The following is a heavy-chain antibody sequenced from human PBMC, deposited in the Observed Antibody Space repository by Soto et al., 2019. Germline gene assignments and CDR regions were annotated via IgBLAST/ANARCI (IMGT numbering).Heavy chain of an antibody. V-gene: IGHV4-39*01. CDR2: IYYSGST. CDR3: ARLRTSAGDYFDY. Sequence: SETLSLTCTVSGGSISSSSYYWGWIRQPPGKGLEWIGSIYYSGSTYYNPSLKSRVTISVDTSKNQFSLKLSSVTAADTAVYYCARLRTSAGDYFDYWGQGTLVTVSS. J-gene: IGHJ4*02. D-gene: IGHD6-13*01. CDR1: GGSISSSSYY.